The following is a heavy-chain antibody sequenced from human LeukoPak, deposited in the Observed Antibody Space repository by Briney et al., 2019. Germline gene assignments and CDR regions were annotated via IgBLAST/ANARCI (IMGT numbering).Heavy chain of an antibody. CDR3: ASVSRCNDCEFEV. D-gene: IGHD1-1*01. V-gene: IGHV4-59*01. Sequence: SETLSLTCTVSGGSISSYYWNWIRQPPAQGLELIGYICYSRTSNPYTYLKNRISITAGTSKNQITMKLSSVTAADPTMSYWASVSRCNDCEFEVWGQGTLVIVSA. J-gene: IGHJ1*01. CDR2: ICYSRTS. CDR1: GGSISSYY.